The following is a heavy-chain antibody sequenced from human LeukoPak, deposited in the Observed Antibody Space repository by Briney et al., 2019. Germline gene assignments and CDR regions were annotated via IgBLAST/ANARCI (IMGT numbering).Heavy chain of an antibody. CDR1: GGSMSSYY. Sequence: SETLSLTCTVSGGSMSSYYWSWIRQPPGKGLEWIGYIYYSGSTNYSPSLKSRVTISVDTSKKQFSLKLSSVTAADTAVYYCARAEGVVPAAMPLTLDYWGQGTLVTVPS. V-gene: IGHV4-59*01. CDR2: IYYSGST. D-gene: IGHD2-2*01. CDR3: ARAEGVVPAAMPLTLDY. J-gene: IGHJ4*02.